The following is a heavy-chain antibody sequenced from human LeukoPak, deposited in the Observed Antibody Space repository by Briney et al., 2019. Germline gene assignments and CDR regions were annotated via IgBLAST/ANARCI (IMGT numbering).Heavy chain of an antibody. CDR2: IKSKSDGGIK. Sequence: GGSLRLSCAASGLTLSNAWMTWVRQAPGKGLEWVARIKSKSDGGIKDYAAPVKGTFTISRDDSENTVYLQMNSLKIEDTAVYYCATGRSGYFDPWGQGTLVTVSS. J-gene: IGHJ4*02. CDR1: GLTLSNAW. CDR3: ATGRSGYFDP. V-gene: IGHV3-15*01.